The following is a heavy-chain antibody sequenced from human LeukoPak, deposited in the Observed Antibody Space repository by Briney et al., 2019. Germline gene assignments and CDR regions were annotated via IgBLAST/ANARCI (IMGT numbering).Heavy chain of an antibody. J-gene: IGHJ4*02. Sequence: GGSLRLSCAASGFTFSSYGMHWVRQAPGKGLEWVAIIRYDGSNKYYADSVKGRFTISRDNSKNTLYLQMNSLRAEDTAVYYCAKDGGSHYYFDYWGQGTLVTVSS. D-gene: IGHD3-16*01. CDR2: IRYDGSNK. V-gene: IGHV3-30*02. CDR1: GFTFSSYG. CDR3: AKDGGSHYYFDY.